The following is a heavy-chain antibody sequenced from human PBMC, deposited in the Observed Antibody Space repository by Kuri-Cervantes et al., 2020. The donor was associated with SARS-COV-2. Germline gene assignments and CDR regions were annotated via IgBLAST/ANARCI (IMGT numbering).Heavy chain of an antibody. CDR1: GSTFSTYA. D-gene: IGHD3-3*01. Sequence: GGSLRPSGAPSGSTFSTYARHWVRQAPGKGLEWVAVISYYGSNKYYADSVKGRFTISRDNAKNSLYLEMISLRAEDTAVYYCGRDSSRITIFGVVNRYGMDVWGQGTTVTVSS. CDR3: GRDSSRITIFGVVNRYGMDV. J-gene: IGHJ6*02. CDR2: ISYYGSNK. V-gene: IGHV3-30*07.